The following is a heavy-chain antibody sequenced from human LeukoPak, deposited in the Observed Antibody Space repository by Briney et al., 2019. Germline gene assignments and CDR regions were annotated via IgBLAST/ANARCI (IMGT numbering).Heavy chain of an antibody. Sequence: SETLSLTCTVSGYSISSGYYWGWIRQPPGKGLEWIGSIYHSGSTYYNPSLKSRVTISVDTSKNQFSLKLSSVTAADTAVYYCARDSSGWFGFDYWGQGTLVTVSS. CDR3: ARDSSGWFGFDY. D-gene: IGHD6-19*01. CDR2: IYHSGST. J-gene: IGHJ4*02. V-gene: IGHV4-38-2*02. CDR1: GYSISSGYY.